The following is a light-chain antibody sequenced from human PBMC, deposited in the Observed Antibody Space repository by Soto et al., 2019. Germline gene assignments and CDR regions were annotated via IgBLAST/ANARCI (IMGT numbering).Light chain of an antibody. V-gene: IGKV3-15*01. Sequence: EIVMTQSPATLSVSPGERATVSCRASQSVSSNLAWYQQKPGQAPRLLIYGASTRATGIPARLSGSGSGTEFTLNISSLQSADFAIYYCQQYNNWPPWTFGQGTKVEIK. CDR1: QSVSSN. J-gene: IGKJ1*01. CDR2: GAS. CDR3: QQYNNWPPWT.